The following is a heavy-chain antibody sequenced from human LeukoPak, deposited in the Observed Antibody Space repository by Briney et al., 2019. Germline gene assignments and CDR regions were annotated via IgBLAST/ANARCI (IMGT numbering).Heavy chain of an antibody. CDR1: GGSISSSSYY. Sequence: SETLSLTCTVSGGSISSSSYYWGWIRQPPGKGLEWIGSIYYSGSTYYNPSLKSRVTISVDTSKNQFSLKLSSVTAADTAVYYCARRRGPELLWFGELLEVYFDYWGQGTLVTVSS. CDR3: ARRRGPELLWFGELLEVYFDY. V-gene: IGHV4-39*01. CDR2: IYYSGST. J-gene: IGHJ4*02. D-gene: IGHD3-10*01.